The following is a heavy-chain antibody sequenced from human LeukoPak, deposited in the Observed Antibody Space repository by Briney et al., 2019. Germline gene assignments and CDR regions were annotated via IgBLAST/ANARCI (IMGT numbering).Heavy chain of an antibody. V-gene: IGHV3-30*18. J-gene: IGHJ4*02. Sequence: GGSLRLSCAASGFTFSSYGMHWVRQAPGKGLEWVAVTSSDGNNKYSADSVKGRFTISRDNSKNTLYLQMNSLRAEDTAVYYCAKVSSSGWSKPIDYWGQGILVTVSS. CDR2: TSSDGNNK. D-gene: IGHD6-19*01. CDR3: AKVSSSGWSKPIDY. CDR1: GFTFSSYG.